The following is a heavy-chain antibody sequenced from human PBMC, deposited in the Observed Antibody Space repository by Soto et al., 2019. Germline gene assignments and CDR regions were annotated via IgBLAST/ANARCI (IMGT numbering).Heavy chain of an antibody. CDR1: GFTFTSSA. J-gene: IGHJ6*02. CDR2: IVVGSGNT. Sequence: SVKVSCKASGFTFTSSAVQWVRQARGQRLEWIGWIVVGSGNTNYAQKFQERVTITRDMSTSTAYMELSSLRSEDTAVYYCAAVKYWSGGSCRPHYGMDVWGQGTTVTVSS. CDR3: AAVKYWSGGSCRPHYGMDV. V-gene: IGHV1-58*01. D-gene: IGHD2-15*01.